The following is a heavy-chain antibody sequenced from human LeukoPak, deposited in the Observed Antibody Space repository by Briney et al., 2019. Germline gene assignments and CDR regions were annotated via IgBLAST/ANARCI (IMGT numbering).Heavy chain of an antibody. V-gene: IGHV3-20*03. CDR3: ARSVRAAGTFFFDY. D-gene: IGHD6-13*01. Sequence: WIRQPPGKGLEWVSGINWNGGSTGYADSVKGRFTISRENAKNSLYLQMNSLRAEDTALYYCARSVRAAGTFFFDYWGQGTLFTVSS. J-gene: IGHJ4*02. CDR2: INWNGGST.